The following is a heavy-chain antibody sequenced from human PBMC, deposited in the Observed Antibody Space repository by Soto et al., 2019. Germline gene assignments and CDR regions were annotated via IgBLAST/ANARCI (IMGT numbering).Heavy chain of an antibody. CDR2: IGTAGDT. CDR3: ARVRSQYYYGMDV. J-gene: IGHJ6*02. Sequence: EVQLVESGGGLVQPGGSLRLSCAASGFTFSSYDMHWVRQATGKGLEWVSAIGTAGDTYYPGSVKGRFTISRENAKNSLYLQMNSLRAEDTAVYYCARVRSQYYYGMDVWGQGTTVTVSS. CDR1: GFTFSSYD. V-gene: IGHV3-13*01.